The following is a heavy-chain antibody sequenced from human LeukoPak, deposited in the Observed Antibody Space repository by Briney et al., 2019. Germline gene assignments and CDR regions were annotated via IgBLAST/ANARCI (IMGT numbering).Heavy chain of an antibody. J-gene: IGHJ6*03. V-gene: IGHV3-30*02. Sequence: GGSLRLSCAASGFTFSSYGMHWVRQAPGKGLEWVAFIRYDGSNTYYADSVKGRFTISRDNSKNTLYLQMNSLRAEDTAVYYCAKRGIVVVPAAVEYYYYYMDVWGKGTTVTVSS. CDR2: IRYDGSNT. D-gene: IGHD2-2*01. CDR1: GFTFSSYG. CDR3: AKRGIVVVPAAVEYYYYYMDV.